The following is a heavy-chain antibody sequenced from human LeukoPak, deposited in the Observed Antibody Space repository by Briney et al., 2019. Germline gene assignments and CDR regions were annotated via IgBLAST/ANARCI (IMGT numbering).Heavy chain of an antibody. CDR2: INGYETST. D-gene: IGHD3-16*02. V-gene: IGHV3-74*01. J-gene: IGHJ4*02. Sequence: GGSLRLSCEASGFTFRDHWMHWVRQVPGKGLVWVSRINGYETSTAYADSVKGRFTISRDNSKNTLYLQMNSLRAEDTAVYYCARGGSDYVWGSYRFDYWGQGTLVTVSS. CDR3: ARGGSDYVWGSYRFDY. CDR1: GFTFRDHW.